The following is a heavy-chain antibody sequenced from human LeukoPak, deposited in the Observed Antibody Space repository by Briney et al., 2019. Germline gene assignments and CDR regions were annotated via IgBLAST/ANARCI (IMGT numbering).Heavy chain of an antibody. J-gene: IGHJ6*03. Sequence: GGSLRLSCAASGFTFSNYAISWVRQAPGKGLEWVSVISGSGDNTYYADSVKGRFTISRDNAKNTLYLQMNSLRAEDTAVYYCARARRIAVAGTINYYYYYMDVWGKGTTVTVSS. CDR1: GFTFSNYA. CDR2: ISGSGDNT. D-gene: IGHD6-19*01. V-gene: IGHV3-23*01. CDR3: ARARRIAVAGTINYYYYYMDV.